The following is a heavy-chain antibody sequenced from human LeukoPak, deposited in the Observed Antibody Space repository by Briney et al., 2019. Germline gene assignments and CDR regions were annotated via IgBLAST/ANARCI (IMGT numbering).Heavy chain of an antibody. V-gene: IGHV3-23*01. CDR3: ARDRGSSSLIYFDY. J-gene: IGHJ4*02. D-gene: IGHD6-13*01. CDR2: ITGSGGST. Sequence: ETLSLTCAVYGGSFSGYYWSWIRQAPGKGLEWVSGITGSGGSTYYADSVKGRFTVSRDNSKNTLYLQMNSLRVEDTAVYYCARDRGSSSLIYFDYCGQGTLVTVSS. CDR1: GGSFSGYY.